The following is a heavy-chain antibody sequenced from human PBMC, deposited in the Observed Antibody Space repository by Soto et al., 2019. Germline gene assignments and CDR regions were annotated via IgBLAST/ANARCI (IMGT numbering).Heavy chain of an antibody. D-gene: IGHD1-7*01. CDR2: INAGNGNT. CDR3: ARPLTGTTFGY. CDR1: GYTFTSYG. J-gene: IGHJ4*02. V-gene: IGHV1-3*01. Sequence: ASVKVSCKASGYTFTSYGISWVRQAPGQRLEWMGWINAGNGNTKYSQKFQGRVTITRDTSASTAYMELSSLRSEDTAVYYCARPLTGTTFGYWGQGTLVTVSS.